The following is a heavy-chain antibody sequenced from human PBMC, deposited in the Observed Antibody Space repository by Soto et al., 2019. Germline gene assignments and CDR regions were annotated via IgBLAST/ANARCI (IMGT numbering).Heavy chain of an antibody. V-gene: IGHV4-59*13. Sequence: SETLSLTCTVSGGSISGYYWSWIRQPPGKGLEWIGYISYNGSPNYSPSLKSRVTISVDTSQNQFSLKLSSVTAADTAVYYCARDRSICGGDCYSSSYYYYYGMDVWGQGTTVTVSS. CDR1: GGSISGYY. D-gene: IGHD2-21*02. CDR2: ISYNGSP. J-gene: IGHJ6*02. CDR3: ARDRSICGGDCYSSSYYYYYGMDV.